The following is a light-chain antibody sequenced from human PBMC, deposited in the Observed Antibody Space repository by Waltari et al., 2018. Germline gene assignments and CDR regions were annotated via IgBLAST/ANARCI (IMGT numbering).Light chain of an antibody. CDR3: SSYSSISFLV. CDR2: EVN. J-gene: IGLJ1*01. Sequence: QSALTQPASVSGSPGQSITISCTGTSSDVGNYNYVSWYQQHPGKAPKLMIHEVNNRPAGVANRFSGSKSGDTASLTISGLQGEDEADYYCSSYSSISFLVFGSGTTVTVL. CDR1: SSDVGNYNY. V-gene: IGLV2-14*01.